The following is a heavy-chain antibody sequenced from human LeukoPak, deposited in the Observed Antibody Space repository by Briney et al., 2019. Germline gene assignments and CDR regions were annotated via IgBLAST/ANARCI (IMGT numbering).Heavy chain of an antibody. Sequence: GGSLRLSCAASGFTFSNYEMNWVRQAPGKGLEWVSYISNSGSTIYYADSVKGRFTISRDNSKNTLYLQMNSLRAEDTAVYYCAKDSSGYSPLDYWGQGTLVTVSS. V-gene: IGHV3-48*03. CDR1: GFTFSNYE. CDR3: AKDSSGYSPLDY. J-gene: IGHJ4*02. CDR2: ISNSGSTI. D-gene: IGHD3-22*01.